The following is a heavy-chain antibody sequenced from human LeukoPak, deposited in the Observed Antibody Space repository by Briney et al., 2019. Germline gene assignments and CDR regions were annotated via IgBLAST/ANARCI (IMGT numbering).Heavy chain of an antibody. V-gene: IGHV5-10-1*01. CDR3: ARLSPAPDY. CDR1: GYSFTSYW. D-gene: IGHD2/OR15-2a*01. CDR2: IDPSDSYT. Sequence: GESLRISCKGSGYSFTSYWISWVRQMPGKGLEDMGRIDPSDSYTYYSPSFEGHVTISVEKSISTAYLQWSSLKASDTAIYYCARLSPAPDYWGQGTLVTVSS. J-gene: IGHJ4*02.